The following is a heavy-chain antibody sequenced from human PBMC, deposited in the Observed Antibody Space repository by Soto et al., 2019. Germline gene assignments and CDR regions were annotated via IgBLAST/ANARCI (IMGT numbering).Heavy chain of an antibody. CDR2: IYYSGST. Sequence: SETLSLTCTVSGGSISSYYWSWIRQPPGKGLEWIGYIYYSGSTNYNPSLKSRVTISVDTSKNQFSLKLSSVTAADTAVYYCARAYLGELPRRADYYYAMDVWGRGTTVTVSS. D-gene: IGHD3-10*01. CDR1: GGSISSYY. CDR3: ARAYLGELPRRADYYYAMDV. V-gene: IGHV4-59*01. J-gene: IGHJ6*02.